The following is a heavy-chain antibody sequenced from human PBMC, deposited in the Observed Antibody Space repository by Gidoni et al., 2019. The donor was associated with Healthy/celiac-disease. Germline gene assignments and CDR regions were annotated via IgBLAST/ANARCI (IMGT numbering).Heavy chain of an antibody. CDR2: ISSSSSTI. J-gene: IGHJ4*02. Sequence: EVQLVESGGGLVQPGGSLRLSCAASGFTFSSYSMNWVRQAPGKGLEWVSYISSSSSTIYYADSVKGRFTISRDNAKNSLYLQMNSLRDEDTAVYYCAREASFLIRRNGFDYWGQGTLVTVSS. CDR3: AREASFLIRRNGFDY. D-gene: IGHD2-2*01. CDR1: GFTFSSYS. V-gene: IGHV3-48*02.